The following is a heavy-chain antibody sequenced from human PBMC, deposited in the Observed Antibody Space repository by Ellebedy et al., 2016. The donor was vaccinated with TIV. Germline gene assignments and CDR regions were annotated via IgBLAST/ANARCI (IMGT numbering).Heavy chain of an antibody. V-gene: IGHV3-53*01. D-gene: IGHD1-7*01. J-gene: IGHJ4*02. CDR1: GFTVSNNY. CDR3: ARLDWNYGPRVF. CDR2: VYSGGST. Sequence: GGSLRLXXAVSGFTVSNNYMSWVRQAPGRGLEWVSVVYSGGSTSYSDSVRGRFTISRDSSKNTVYLQMNSLRAEDTAMYYCARLDWNYGPRVFWGQGTLVTVSS.